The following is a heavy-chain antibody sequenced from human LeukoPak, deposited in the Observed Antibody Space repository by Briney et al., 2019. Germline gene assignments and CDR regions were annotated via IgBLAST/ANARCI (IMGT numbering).Heavy chain of an antibody. J-gene: IGHJ4*02. Sequence: GGSLRLSCAASGFSFSSYAMSWVRQAPGKGLEWVSSISASGDSTYYADSVKGRFTISRDNSKNTVHLQMNSLRAEDTALYCCAKGGGEVFDYWGQGALVTVSS. D-gene: IGHD3-16*01. V-gene: IGHV3-23*01. CDR2: ISASGDST. CDR1: GFSFSSYA. CDR3: AKGGGEVFDY.